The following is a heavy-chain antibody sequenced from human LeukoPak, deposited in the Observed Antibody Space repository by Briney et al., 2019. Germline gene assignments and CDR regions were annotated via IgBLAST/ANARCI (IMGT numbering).Heavy chain of an antibody. J-gene: IGHJ3*02. CDR1: GFNFTNYN. CDR2: IHSSSGSI. Sequence: GGSLRLSCAASGFNFTNYNMNWFRQAPGKGLEGVASIHSSSGSIYYADSLKGRFTISRDNAKNSLYLQMNSLRAEDTAVYYCARDLAWDAFDIWGQGTMVTVSS. CDR3: ARDLAWDAFDI. V-gene: IGHV3-21*01.